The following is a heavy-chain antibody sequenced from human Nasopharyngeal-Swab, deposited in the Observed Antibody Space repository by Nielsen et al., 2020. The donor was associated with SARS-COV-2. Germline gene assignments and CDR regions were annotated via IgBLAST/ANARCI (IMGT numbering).Heavy chain of an antibody. CDR2: IFFSAST. V-gene: IGHV4-31*02. Sequence: WIRQPPGKGLEWIGYIFFSASTYYNPSLKSRVTISVDTSKNQFSLKLSSVTAADTAVYHCARLLGRYFDYWGQGTLVTVSS. CDR3: ARLLGRYFDY. J-gene: IGHJ4*02. D-gene: IGHD7-27*01.